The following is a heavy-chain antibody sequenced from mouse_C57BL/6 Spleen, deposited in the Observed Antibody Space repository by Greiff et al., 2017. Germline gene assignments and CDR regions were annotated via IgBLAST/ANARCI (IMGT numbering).Heavy chain of an antibody. CDR2: IRRKRGNYAT. CDR3: VRDYYGSRDYYALDY. Sequence: EVKLVESGGGLVQPKGSLKLSCAASGFTFNTYAMHWVRQAPGKGLEWVGRIRRKRGNYATYYADSVKDSFTIARDDSQSRLYLQMNNLKTEDTAMYYCVRDYYGSRDYYALDYWGHGTSVTVSS. J-gene: IGHJ4*01. V-gene: IGHV10-3*01. D-gene: IGHD1-1*01. CDR1: GFTFNTYA.